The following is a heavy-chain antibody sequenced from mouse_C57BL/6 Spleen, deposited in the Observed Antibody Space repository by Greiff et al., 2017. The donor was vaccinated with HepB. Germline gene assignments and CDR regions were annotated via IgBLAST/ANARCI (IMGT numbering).Heavy chain of an antibody. Sequence: VKLMESGAELVRPGASVTLSCKASGYTFTDYEMHWVKQTPVHGLEWIGAIDPETGGTAYNQKFKGKAILTADKSSSTAYMELRSLTSEDSAVYYCTRLYYVNYWGQGTTLTVSS. CDR3: TRLYYVNY. CDR2: IDPETGGT. D-gene: IGHD2-1*01. J-gene: IGHJ2*01. V-gene: IGHV1-15*01. CDR1: GYTFTDYE.